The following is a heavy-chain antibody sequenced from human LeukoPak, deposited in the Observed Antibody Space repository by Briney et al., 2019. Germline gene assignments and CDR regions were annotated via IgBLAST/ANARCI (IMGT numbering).Heavy chain of an antibody. V-gene: IGHV1-69*13. CDR3: ASRYCSSTSCLALGRDYYYGMDV. CDR1: GGTFISYA. CDR2: IIPIFGTA. Sequence: ASVKFSCKASGGTFISYAISWVRRAPGQGLEWMGGIIPIFGTANYAQKFQGRVTITADESTSTAYMELSSLRSEDTAVYYCASRYCSSTSCLALGRDYYYGMDVWGQGTTVTVSS. D-gene: IGHD2-2*01. J-gene: IGHJ6*02.